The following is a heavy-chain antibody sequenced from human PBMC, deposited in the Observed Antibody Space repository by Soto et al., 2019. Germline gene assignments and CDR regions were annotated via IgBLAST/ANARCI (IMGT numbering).Heavy chain of an antibody. CDR3: ARGSYLNTAMAQANDY. Sequence: SETLSLTCTVSGGSISSGDDYWSWIRQPPGKGLEWIGYIYYSGSTYYNPSLKSRVTISVDTSKNQFSLKLSSVTAADTAVYYCARGSYLNTAMAQANDYWGQGTLVTVSS. CDR2: IYYSGST. CDR1: GGSISSGDDY. V-gene: IGHV4-30-4*01. J-gene: IGHJ4*02. D-gene: IGHD5-18*01.